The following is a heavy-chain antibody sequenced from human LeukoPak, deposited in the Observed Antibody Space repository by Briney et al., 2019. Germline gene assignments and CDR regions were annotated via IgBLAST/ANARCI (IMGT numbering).Heavy chain of an antibody. D-gene: IGHD5-18*01. J-gene: IGHJ4*02. CDR2: INSSGGST. CDR3: ARDGDTAMAAMYYFDY. Sequence: ASVKDSCKASGYTFTSYYMHGVRQAPGQGLEWMGIINSSGGSTSYAQRFQGRVTMTRDTSTSTVYMELSSLRSEDTGVYYCARDGDTAMAAMYYFDYWGQGTLVTVSS. V-gene: IGHV1-46*01. CDR1: GYTFTSYY.